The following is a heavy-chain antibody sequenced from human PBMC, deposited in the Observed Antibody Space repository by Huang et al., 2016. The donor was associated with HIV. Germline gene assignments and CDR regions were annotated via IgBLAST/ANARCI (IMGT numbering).Heavy chain of an antibody. D-gene: IGHD5-18*01. V-gene: IGHV3-48*02. CDR3: ATSYGYFPH. J-gene: IGHJ1*01. Sequence: EVQLVESGGGLVQPGGSLTLSCAASGFTLSAYSMNWVRQTPGKGLEWVSYINNNGSKICYAESVKGRFTISRDNAKNSLYLQMNSLRDDDTAVFYCATSYGYFPHWGQGTLVTVSS. CDR2: INNNGSKI. CDR1: GFTLSAYS.